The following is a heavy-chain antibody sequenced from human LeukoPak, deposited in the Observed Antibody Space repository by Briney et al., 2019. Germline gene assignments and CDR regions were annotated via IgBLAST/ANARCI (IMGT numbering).Heavy chain of an antibody. D-gene: IGHD2-21*01. V-gene: IGHV3-21*01. J-gene: IGHJ4*02. CDR3: ARADKPLNCGGDS. CDR2: ISSSSSYI. CDR1: GFTFSSYS. Sequence: GGSLRLSCAASGFTFSSYSMNWVRQTPGKGLEWVLSISSSSSYIYYADSAKGRFTISRDNAKNSLYLQMNSLRAEDTAVYYCARADKPLNCGGDSWGQGTLVTVSS.